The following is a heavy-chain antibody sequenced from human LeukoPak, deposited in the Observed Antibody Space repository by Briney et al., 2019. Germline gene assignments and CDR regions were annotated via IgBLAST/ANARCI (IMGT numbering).Heavy chain of an antibody. V-gene: IGHV3-7*01. CDR1: GFTFSSYW. Sequence: GGSLRLSCAASGFTFSSYWMSWVRQAPGKGLEWVANIKQDGSEEYYVDSVKGRFTISRDNAKNSLYLQMNSLRAEDTAVYYCATGGYSSSWYGDYWGQGTLVTVSS. J-gene: IGHJ4*02. D-gene: IGHD6-13*01. CDR2: IKQDGSEE. CDR3: ATGGYSSSWYGDY.